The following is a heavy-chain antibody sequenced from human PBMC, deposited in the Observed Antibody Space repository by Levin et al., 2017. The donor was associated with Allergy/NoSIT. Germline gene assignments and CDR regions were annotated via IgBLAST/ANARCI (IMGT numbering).Heavy chain of an antibody. J-gene: IGHJ6*02. CDR3: ARGPPTGYGMDV. V-gene: IGHV1-69*01. CDR1: GGTFSNSA. Sequence: PGGSLRLSCKVSGGTFSNSAFNWVRQAPGQGLEWMGGIIPFFGSANYPQQFQGRVTISAEESASTISMEVSSLRSEDTAMYFYARGPPTGYGMDVWGQGTTVTVSS. CDR2: IIPFFGSA.